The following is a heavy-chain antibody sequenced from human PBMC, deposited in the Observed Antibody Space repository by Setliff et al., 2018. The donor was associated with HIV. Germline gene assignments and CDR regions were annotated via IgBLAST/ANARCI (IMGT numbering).Heavy chain of an antibody. CDR2: FYQSGNI. CDR3: ARGGRSWFQDFHGAFDV. J-gene: IGHJ3*01. V-gene: IGHV4-38-2*01. D-gene: IGHD3-16*01. Sequence: SETLSLTCAVSGYSISSDYFWGWIRQSPGKGLEWIGGFYQSGNIYYNPSLKSRVTISVDTSKNQFSLRLTSVTAADTAVYYCARGGRSWFQDFHGAFDVWGQGTMVTVSS. CDR1: GYSISSDYF.